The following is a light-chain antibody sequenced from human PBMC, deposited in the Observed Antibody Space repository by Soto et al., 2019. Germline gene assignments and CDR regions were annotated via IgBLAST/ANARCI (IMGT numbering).Light chain of an antibody. CDR2: GAS. J-gene: IGKJ1*01. CDR1: QSVSSSY. V-gene: IGKV3-20*01. CDR3: QQYGSSPSWT. Sequence: EIVLTQSPGALSLSPGERATLSCRASQSVSSSYLAWYQQKPGQAPRLLIYGASSRATGIPDRFSGSGSGRDFTLTISRLEPEDFAMYYCQQYGSSPSWTFGQGTKVDIK.